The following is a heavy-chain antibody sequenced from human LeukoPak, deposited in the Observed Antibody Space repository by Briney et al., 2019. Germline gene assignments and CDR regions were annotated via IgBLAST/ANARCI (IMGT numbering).Heavy chain of an antibody. Sequence: ETLSLTCTVSGGSISSYYRSWIRQPPGKGLEWIGYIYYSGSTNYNPSLKSRVTISVDTSKNQFSLKLSSVTAADTAVYYCARAERHYFDYWGQGTLVTVSS. CDR3: ARAERHYFDY. D-gene: IGHD1-1*01. CDR1: GGSISSYY. CDR2: IYYSGST. V-gene: IGHV4-59*01. J-gene: IGHJ4*02.